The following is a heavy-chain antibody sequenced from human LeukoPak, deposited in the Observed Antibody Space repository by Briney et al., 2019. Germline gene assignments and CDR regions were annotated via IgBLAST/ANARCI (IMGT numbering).Heavy chain of an antibody. Sequence: ASVKVSCKASGYTFIGCYIHWVRQAPGQGLEWMGRIDPNSGGTNNAQKFQGRVTMTRDTSISTAYMELSRLTSDDTAVYYCARGATGSGGGYWGQGTLVTVSS. V-gene: IGHV1-2*06. CDR2: IDPNSGGT. CDR3: ARGATGSGGGY. J-gene: IGHJ4*02. CDR1: GYTFIGCY. D-gene: IGHD1-1*01.